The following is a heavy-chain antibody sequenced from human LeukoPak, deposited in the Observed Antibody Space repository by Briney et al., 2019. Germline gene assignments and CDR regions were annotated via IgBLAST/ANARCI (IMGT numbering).Heavy chain of an antibody. Sequence: PSETLSLTCAVYGGSFSGYYWSWIRQPPGKGLEWIGYIYYSGSTNYNPSLKSRVTISVDTSKNQFSLKLSSVTAADTAVYYCARGRTSAFDIWGQGTMVTVSS. CDR2: IYYSGST. D-gene: IGHD3-3*01. V-gene: IGHV4-59*01. J-gene: IGHJ3*02. CDR1: GGSFSGYY. CDR3: ARGRTSAFDI.